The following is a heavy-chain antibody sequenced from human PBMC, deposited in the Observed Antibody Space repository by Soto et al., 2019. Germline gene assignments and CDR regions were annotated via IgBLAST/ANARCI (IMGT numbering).Heavy chain of an antibody. Sequence: PSETLSLTCSVSGGSISDYYWSWIRQAPEKGLEYIAYSSYGGITNLHGALNGRVTMSIDTSKNQFSLKATSLTAADTAVYYCARARKATYITGYFNPWGQGTPVTVSS. CDR2: SSYGGIT. V-gene: IGHV4-59*01. CDR3: ARARKATYITGYFNP. CDR1: GGSISDYY. J-gene: IGHJ5*02. D-gene: IGHD3-3*01.